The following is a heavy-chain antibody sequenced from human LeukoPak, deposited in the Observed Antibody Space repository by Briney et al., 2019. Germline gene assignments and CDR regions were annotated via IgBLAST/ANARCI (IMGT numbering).Heavy chain of an antibody. CDR3: ARSLPTVGAYDSSGYYPKPFDY. CDR2: IYYSGST. D-gene: IGHD3-22*01. J-gene: IGHJ4*02. Sequence: ASETLSLTCTVSGGSISSGGYYWSWIRQHPGKGLEWIGYIYYSGSTYYNPSLKSRVTISVDTSTNQFSLKLSSVTAADTAVYYCARSLPTVGAYDSSGYYPKPFDYWGQGSLVTVSS. V-gene: IGHV4-31*03. CDR1: GGSISSGGYY.